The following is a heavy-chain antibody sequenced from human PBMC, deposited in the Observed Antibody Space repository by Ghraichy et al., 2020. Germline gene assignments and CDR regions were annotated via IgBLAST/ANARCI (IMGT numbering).Heavy chain of an antibody. J-gene: IGHJ4*02. V-gene: IGHV3-74*01. CDR2: INRDGSST. CDR3: ARGPDYYGSGSDY. Sequence: ETLSLTCAASGFTFSAYWMHWVRQAPGKGLVWVSRINRDGSSTSYADSVKGRFTTSRDNAKNTLYLQMNSLRAEDTAVYYCARGPDYYGSGSDYWGQGILVTVSS. CDR1: GFTFSAYW. D-gene: IGHD3-10*01.